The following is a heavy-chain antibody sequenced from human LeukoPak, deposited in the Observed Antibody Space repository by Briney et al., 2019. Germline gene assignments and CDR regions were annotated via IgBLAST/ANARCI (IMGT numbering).Heavy chain of an antibody. CDR3: ARDYNYTTRDCIFDY. CDR2: IRQDGNEK. CDR1: GFTFSTYS. V-gene: IGHV3-7*01. Sequence: GGSLRLSCAASGFTFSTYSMNWVRQAPGKGLEWVANIRQDGNEKYYADSVKGRFTISRDNAKNSLYLQMNSLRDEDTAVYYCARDYNYTTRDCIFDYWGQGTLVTVSS. D-gene: IGHD5-24*01. J-gene: IGHJ4*02.